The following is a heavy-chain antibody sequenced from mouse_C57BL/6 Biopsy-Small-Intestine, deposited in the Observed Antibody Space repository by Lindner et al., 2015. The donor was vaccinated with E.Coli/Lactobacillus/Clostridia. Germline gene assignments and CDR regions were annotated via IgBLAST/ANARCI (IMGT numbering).Heavy chain of an antibody. V-gene: IGHV5-17*01. D-gene: IGHD1-1*01. CDR3: TREDYGSTYGWYFDV. CDR1: GFTFSDFG. CDR2: ITSGTSII. Sequence: VQLQESGGGLVKPGGSLNLSCATSGFTFSDFGMHWVRQAPEKGLEWVAFITSGTSIIYYADTVKGRFTISRDNAQNTLFLQMTSLRSEDTAMYYCTREDYGSTYGWYFDVWGTGTTVTVSS. J-gene: IGHJ1*03.